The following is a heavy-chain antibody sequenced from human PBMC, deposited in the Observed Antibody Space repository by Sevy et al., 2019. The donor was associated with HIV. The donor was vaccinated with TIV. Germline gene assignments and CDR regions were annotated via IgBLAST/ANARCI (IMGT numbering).Heavy chain of an antibody. CDR2: ISSSSTYI. V-gene: IGHV3-21*01. D-gene: IGHD2-2*01. CDR1: GFTFNNYY. CDR3: ARDGGCTSTSCLLYFDY. J-gene: IGHJ4*02. Sequence: GGSVRLSCAASGFTFNNYYMNWVRQAPGKGLEWVSSISSSSTYIYYADSVKGRFTISRDNAKNSLYLQMNSLRAEDTAVYYCARDGGCTSTSCLLYFDYWGQGTLVTVSS.